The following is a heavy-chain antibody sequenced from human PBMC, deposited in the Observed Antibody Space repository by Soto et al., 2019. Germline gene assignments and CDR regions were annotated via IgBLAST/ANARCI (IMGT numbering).Heavy chain of an antibody. D-gene: IGHD1-26*01. CDR2: IYYSGST. CDR3: ARRYGGNFDY. Sequence: SETLSLTCTVSGGSISSYYWSWIRQPPGKGLEWIGYIYYSGSTNYNPSLKSRVTISVDMSKNQFSLKLTSVTAVDTAVYYCARRYGGNFDYWGQGTLVTVSS. CDR1: GGSISSYY. J-gene: IGHJ4*02. V-gene: IGHV4-59*01.